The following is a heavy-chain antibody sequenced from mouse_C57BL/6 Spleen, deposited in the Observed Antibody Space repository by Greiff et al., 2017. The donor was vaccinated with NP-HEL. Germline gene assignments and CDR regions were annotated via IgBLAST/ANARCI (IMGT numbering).Heavy chain of an antibody. CDR3: ARTVLWLRQGWYFDV. CDR1: GYTFTDYN. D-gene: IGHD2-2*01. Sequence: EVKLVESGPELVKPGASVKMSCKASGYTFTDYNMHWVKQSHGKSLEWIGYINPNNGGTSYNQKFKGKATLTVNKSSRTAYMELRSLTSEDSAVYYCARTVLWLRQGWYFDVWGTGTTVTVSS. J-gene: IGHJ1*03. V-gene: IGHV1-22*01. CDR2: INPNNGGT.